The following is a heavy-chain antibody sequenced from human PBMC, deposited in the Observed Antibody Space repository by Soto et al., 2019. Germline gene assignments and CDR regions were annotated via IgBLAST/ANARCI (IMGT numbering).Heavy chain of an antibody. CDR2: ISYDGSNK. CDR3: ARERWELPGYFQH. Sequence: PGGSLRLSCAASGFTFSSYAMHWVRQAPGKGLEWVAVISYDGSNKYYADSVKGRFTISRDNSKNTLYLQMNSLRAEDTAVYYCARERWELPGYFQHWGQGTLVTVSS. V-gene: IGHV3-30-3*01. J-gene: IGHJ1*01. D-gene: IGHD1-26*01. CDR1: GFTFSSYA.